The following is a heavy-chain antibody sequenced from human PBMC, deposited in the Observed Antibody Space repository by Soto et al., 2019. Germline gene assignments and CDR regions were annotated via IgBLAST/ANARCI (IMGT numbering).Heavy chain of an antibody. Sequence: SVKVSCKSSGGSFTYYAISWLRQPPGQGLEWMGGSIPIFETTNDAQNFQGRVTVDADESTGTSSMELSGLKSADTAVYFCATVLGGYRGSRGTFDLWGQGTLVTVSS. CDR1: GGSFTYYA. CDR3: ATVLGGYRGSRGTFDL. CDR2: SIPIFETT. D-gene: IGHD1-26*01. V-gene: IGHV1-69*13. J-gene: IGHJ4*02.